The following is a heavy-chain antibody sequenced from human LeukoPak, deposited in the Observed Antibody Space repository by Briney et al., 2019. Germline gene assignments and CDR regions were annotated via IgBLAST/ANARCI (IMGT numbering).Heavy chain of an antibody. J-gene: IGHJ5*02. D-gene: IGHD2-15*01. V-gene: IGHV3-74*03. Sequence: GESLRLSCAASGFSLSDYGIHWVRQAPGKGLVWVSHIHNDGTTTTYAASVKGRFTISRENAKNTVYLDMTGLSGEDTALYYCARDFYGRYCTGGSCYYRNWFDPWGQGTQVTVSS. CDR2: IHNDGTTT. CDR3: ARDFYGRYCTGGSCYYRNWFDP. CDR1: GFSLSDYG.